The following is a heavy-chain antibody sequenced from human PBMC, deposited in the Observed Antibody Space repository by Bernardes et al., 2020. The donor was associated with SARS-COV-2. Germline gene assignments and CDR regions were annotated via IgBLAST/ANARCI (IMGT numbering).Heavy chain of an antibody. J-gene: IGHJ6*02. CDR1: GFTFSSHS. CDR2: VSGGSRTI. V-gene: IGHV3-48*01. Sequence: GSLRLSCATSGFTFSSHSMNWVRQAPGRGLEWIAHVSGGSRTIFYTDSVTGRFTISRDKNSVYLQMNSLRVEDTALYYCARDSGRGWAMDVWGQGTTVTVSS. CDR3: ARDSGRGWAMDV. D-gene: IGHD6-19*01.